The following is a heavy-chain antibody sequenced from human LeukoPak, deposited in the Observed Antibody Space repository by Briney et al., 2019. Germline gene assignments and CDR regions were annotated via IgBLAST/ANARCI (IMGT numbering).Heavy chain of an antibody. J-gene: IGHJ4*02. CDR2: INPSGGST. Sequence: ASVKVSCKVSGNTLTELSIHWVRQAPGQGLEWMGIINPSGGSTNYAQKFQGRVTLTRDTSTSTVYMELSSLTSEDTAVYYCARGGGGDRLDYWGQGTLVTVSS. CDR3: ARGGGGDRLDY. CDR1: GNTLTELS. V-gene: IGHV1-46*01. D-gene: IGHD3-3*01.